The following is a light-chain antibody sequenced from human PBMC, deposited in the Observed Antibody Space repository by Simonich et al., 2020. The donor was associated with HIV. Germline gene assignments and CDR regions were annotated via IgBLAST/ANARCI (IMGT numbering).Light chain of an antibody. CDR2: DAS. J-gene: IGKJ2*01. Sequence: EMVMTQSPATLSLSPGERAPLSCRASQSVSSNLAWYQQKPGQAPTLLIYDASTRATGIPARFSGSGSGTEFTLTINRMQSEDFAVYYCHQYNNWPLFFGQGTKVEIK. CDR3: HQYNNWPLF. CDR1: QSVSSN. V-gene: IGKV3-15*01.